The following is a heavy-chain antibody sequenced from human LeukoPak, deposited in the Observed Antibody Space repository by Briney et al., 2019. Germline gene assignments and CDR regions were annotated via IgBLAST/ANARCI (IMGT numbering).Heavy chain of an antibody. J-gene: IGHJ5*02. Sequence: SETLSLTCTVSGGSISSSSYYWGWIRQPPGKGLEWIGSIYYSGRTYYNPSFKSRVTISVDTSKNQFSLKLSSVTAADTAVYYCARTKRGIAVAGPGSYWFDPWGQGTLVTVSS. V-gene: IGHV4-39*01. CDR2: IYYSGRT. CDR3: ARTKRGIAVAGPGSYWFDP. D-gene: IGHD6-19*01. CDR1: GGSISSSSYY.